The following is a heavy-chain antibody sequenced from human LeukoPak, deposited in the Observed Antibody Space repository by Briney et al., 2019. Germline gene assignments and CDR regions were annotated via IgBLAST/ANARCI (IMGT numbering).Heavy chain of an antibody. D-gene: IGHD3-22*01. CDR2: IYPRDGST. V-gene: IGHV1-46*01. J-gene: IGHJ4*02. CDR1: GYTFTSNY. Sequence: ASVKVSCKASGYTFTSNYIHWVRQAPGQGLEWMGMIYPRDGSTSYAQEFQGRVTVTRDTSTSTAYMELSSLRSEDTAVYYCARGLGGYYYDSSGYYPFDYWGQGTLVTVSS. CDR3: ARGLGGYYYDSSGYYPFDY.